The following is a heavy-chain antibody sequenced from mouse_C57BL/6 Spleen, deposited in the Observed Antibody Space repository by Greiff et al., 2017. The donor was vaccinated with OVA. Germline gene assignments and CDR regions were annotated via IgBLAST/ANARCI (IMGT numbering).Heavy chain of an antibody. CDR3: ARHGWDGYFDY. CDR1: GFTFSSYA. V-gene: IGHV5-4*03. CDR2: ISDGGSYT. Sequence: EVMLVESGGGLVKPGGSLKLSCAASGFTFSSYAMSWVRQTPEKRLEWVATISDGGSYTYYPDNVKGRFTISRDNAKNTLYLQMSSLRSEDTALYYCARHGWDGYFDYWGQGTTLTVSS. J-gene: IGHJ2*01. D-gene: IGHD4-1*01.